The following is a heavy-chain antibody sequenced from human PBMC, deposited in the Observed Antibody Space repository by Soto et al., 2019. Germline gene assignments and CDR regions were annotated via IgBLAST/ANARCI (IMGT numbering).Heavy chain of an antibody. Sequence: QVQLVESGGGVVQPGRSLRLSCAASGFTFSSYAMHWVRQAPGKGLEWVAVISYDGSNKYYADSVKGRFTISRDNSKNTLYLQMNSLRAEDTAVYYCASIAVAGTVNGMDVWGQGTTVTVSS. J-gene: IGHJ6*02. V-gene: IGHV3-30-3*01. D-gene: IGHD6-19*01. CDR3: ASIAVAGTVNGMDV. CDR1: GFTFSSYA. CDR2: ISYDGSNK.